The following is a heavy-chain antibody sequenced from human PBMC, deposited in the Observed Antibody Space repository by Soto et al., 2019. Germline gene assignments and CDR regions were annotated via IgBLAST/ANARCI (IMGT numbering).Heavy chain of an antibody. CDR1: GGSFSGYY. V-gene: IGHV4-34*01. CDR3: ARGGGSGTQFDY. CDR2: INHSGST. Sequence: QVQLQQWGAGLLKPSETLSLTCAVYGGSFSGYYWSWIRQPPGKGLEWIGEINHSGSTNYNPSVKSRVTISVDTSKNQFSLKLSSVTAADTAVYYCARGGGSGTQFDYWGQGTLVTVSS. J-gene: IGHJ4*02. D-gene: IGHD1-26*01.